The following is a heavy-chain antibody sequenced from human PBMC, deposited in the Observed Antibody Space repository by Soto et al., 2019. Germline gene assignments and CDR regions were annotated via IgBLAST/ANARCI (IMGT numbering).Heavy chain of an antibody. CDR3: ARGGPNYGDYIGMDV. V-gene: IGHV4-31*03. J-gene: IGHJ6*02. D-gene: IGHD4-17*01. Sequence: SETLSLTCTVSGGSISSGGYYWSWIRQHPGEGLEWIGYIYYSGSTYYNPSLKSRVTISVDTSKNQFSLKLSSVTAADTAVYYCARGGPNYGDYIGMDVWGQGTTVTVSS. CDR2: IYYSGST. CDR1: GGSISSGGYY.